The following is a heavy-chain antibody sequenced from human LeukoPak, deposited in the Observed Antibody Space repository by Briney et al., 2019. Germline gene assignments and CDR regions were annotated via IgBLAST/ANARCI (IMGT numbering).Heavy chain of an antibody. CDR2: ISNSGGST. D-gene: IGHD5-12*01. CDR3: AKDDAWIRFAS. Sequence: GESLRLSCAASGFTFNTYTMYWVRQAPGKGLEWVSGISNSGGSTYYADSVKGRFTISRDNSKNTLYLQVNSLRPEDTAVYFCAKDDAWIRFASWGQGILVTVSS. V-gene: IGHV3-23*01. CDR1: GFTFNTYT. J-gene: IGHJ5*01.